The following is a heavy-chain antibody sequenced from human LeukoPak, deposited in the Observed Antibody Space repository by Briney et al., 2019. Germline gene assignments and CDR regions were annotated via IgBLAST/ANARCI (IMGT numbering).Heavy chain of an antibody. Sequence: GGSLRLFCAASGFTFSGSAMHWVRQASGKGLEWVGRIRSKANSYATAYAASVKGRFTISRDDSKNTAYLQMNSLKTEDTAVYYCTRRGYGDLIEYWGQGTLVTVSS. CDR2: IRSKANSYAT. CDR3: TRRGYGDLIEY. CDR1: GFTFSGSA. D-gene: IGHD4-17*01. J-gene: IGHJ4*02. V-gene: IGHV3-73*01.